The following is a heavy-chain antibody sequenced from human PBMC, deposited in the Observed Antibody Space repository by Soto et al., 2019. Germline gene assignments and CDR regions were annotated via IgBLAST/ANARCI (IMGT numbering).Heavy chain of an antibody. J-gene: IGHJ4*02. CDR2: ISYDGSNK. CDR3: SRDPPTGYYIDD. CDR1: GFTFSSYG. V-gene: IGHV3-30*03. Sequence: GGSLRLSCAASGFTFSSYGMHWVRQAPGKGLEWVAVISYDGSNKYYADSVKGRFTISRDNSKNTLYLQMNSLRAEDTAVYYWSRDPPTGYYIDDWGQGTMVTVA. D-gene: IGHD3-9*01.